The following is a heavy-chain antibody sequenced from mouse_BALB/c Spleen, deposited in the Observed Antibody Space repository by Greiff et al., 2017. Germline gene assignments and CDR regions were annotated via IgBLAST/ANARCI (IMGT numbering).Heavy chain of an antibody. CDR3: ASSWAWFAY. J-gene: IGHJ3*01. D-gene: IGHD4-1*01. Sequence: EVQLVESGGGLVQPGGSLKLSCAASGFTFSSYGMSWVRQTPDKRLELVATINSNGGSTYYPDSVKGRFTISRDNAKNTLYLQMSSLKSEDTAMYYCASSWAWFAYWGQGTLVTVSA. V-gene: IGHV5-6-3*01. CDR2: INSNGGST. CDR1: GFTFSSYG.